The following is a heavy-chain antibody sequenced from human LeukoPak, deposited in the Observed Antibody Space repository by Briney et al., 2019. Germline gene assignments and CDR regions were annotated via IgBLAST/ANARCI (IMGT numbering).Heavy chain of an antibody. CDR2: IYYSGST. CDR3: ARGEELPPDY. Sequence: PSETLSLTCTVSGGSTSSYYWSWIRQPPGKGLEWIGYIYYSGSTNYNPSLKSRVTISVDTSKNQFSLKLSSVTAADTAVYYCARGEELPPDYWGQGTLVTVSS. V-gene: IGHV4-59*01. J-gene: IGHJ4*02. CDR1: GGSTSSYY. D-gene: IGHD3-10*01.